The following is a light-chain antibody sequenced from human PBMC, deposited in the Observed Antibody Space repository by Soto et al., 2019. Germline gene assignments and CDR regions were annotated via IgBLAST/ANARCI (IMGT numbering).Light chain of an antibody. CDR3: SSYTSSSTLYA. CDR1: SSDVGGYNY. J-gene: IGLJ1*01. Sequence: QSALTQPASVSGSPGQSITISCTGTSSDVGGYNYVSWYQQHPGKAPKLMIYEVSNRPSGVSNRFSGSKSGNTASLTISGLQAEDEAHYYCSSYTSSSTLYAFGTGTKVTVL. CDR2: EVS. V-gene: IGLV2-14*01.